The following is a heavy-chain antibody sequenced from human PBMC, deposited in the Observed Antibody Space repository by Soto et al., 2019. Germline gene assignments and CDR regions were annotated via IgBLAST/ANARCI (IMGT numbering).Heavy chain of an antibody. Sequence: EVQLLESGGGLVQPGGSLRLSCAASGFTFSSYAMSWVRQAPGKGLEWVSVISGSGDSTYYADYVKGRFTISRDNSKNTLYLQMNSLRAEDTAVYYCAKRSSGSYFDYWGQGTLVTVSS. D-gene: IGHD3-10*01. CDR2: ISGSGDST. J-gene: IGHJ4*02. V-gene: IGHV3-23*01. CDR3: AKRSSGSYFDY. CDR1: GFTFSSYA.